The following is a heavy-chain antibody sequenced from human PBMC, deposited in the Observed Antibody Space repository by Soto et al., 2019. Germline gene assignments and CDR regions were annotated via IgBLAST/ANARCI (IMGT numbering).Heavy chain of an antibody. CDR1: GGSISSGDYY. J-gene: IGHJ5*02. CDR3: ARTADDSYWFDP. CDR2: IYYSGST. D-gene: IGHD1-1*01. Sequence: QVQLHESGPGLVKPSQTLSLTCTVSGGSISSGDYYWSWIRQPPGKGLEWIGYIYYSGSTYYNPSLKSPVTISLDTSKNQFSLKLSSVTAADTAAYYCARTADDSYWFDPWGQGTLVTVSS. V-gene: IGHV4-30-4*01.